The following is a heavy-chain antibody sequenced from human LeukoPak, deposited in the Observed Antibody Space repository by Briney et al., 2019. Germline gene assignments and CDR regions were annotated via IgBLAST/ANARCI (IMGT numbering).Heavy chain of an antibody. D-gene: IGHD2-2*01. CDR2: IYPGDSDT. CDR3: ARLIGVVPAADNNWFDP. J-gene: IGHJ5*02. V-gene: IGHV5-51*01. CDR1: GYSFTSYW. Sequence: GESLKISCKGSGYSFTSYWIGWVRQMPGKGLEWMGIIYPGDSDTRYSTSFQGQVTISADKSISTAYLQWSSLKASDTAMYYCARLIGVVPAADNNWFDPWGQGTLVTVSS.